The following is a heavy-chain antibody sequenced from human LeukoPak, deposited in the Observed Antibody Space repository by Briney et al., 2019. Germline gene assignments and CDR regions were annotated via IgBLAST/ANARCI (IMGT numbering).Heavy chain of an antibody. D-gene: IGHD3-22*01. CDR1: GFTFSSYW. CDR3: ARDIEARGIVVTPMGY. V-gene: IGHV3-7*03. J-gene: IGHJ4*02. Sequence: GGSLRLSCAASGFTFSSYWMNWARQAPGKGLEWVASINHNGNVNYYVDSVKGRFTISRDNAKNSLYLQMSNLRAEDTAVYYCARDIEARGIVVTPMGYWGQGTLVTVSS. CDR2: INHNGNVN.